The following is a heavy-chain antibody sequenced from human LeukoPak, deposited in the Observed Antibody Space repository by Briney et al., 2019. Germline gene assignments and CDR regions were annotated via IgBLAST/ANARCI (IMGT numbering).Heavy chain of an antibody. CDR1: GFTFSSYA. CDR2: ISGSGGST. J-gene: IGHJ4*02. CDR3: AKPLASGGWYAYYFDY. D-gene: IGHD6-19*01. V-gene: IGHV3-23*01. Sequence: GGSLRLSCAASGFTFSSYAMSWVRQAPGKGLEWVSAISGSGGSTYYADSVKGRFTISRDNSKNTLYLQMNSLRAEDTAVYYCAKPLASGGWYAYYFDYWGQGTLVTVSS.